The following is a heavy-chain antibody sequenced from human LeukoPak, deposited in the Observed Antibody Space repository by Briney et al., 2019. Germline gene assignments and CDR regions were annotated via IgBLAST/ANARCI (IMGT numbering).Heavy chain of an antibody. CDR3: AKTSDFWSGYSFLLYGVDV. D-gene: IGHD3-3*01. J-gene: IGHJ6*02. Sequence: GGSLRLSCAASGFTFSSYAMSWVRQAPGKGLEWVSAISGSGGSTYYADSVKGRFTISRDNSKNTLYLQMNSLRAEDTAVYYCAKTSDFWSGYSFLLYGVDVWGQGTTVTVSS. CDR1: GFTFSSYA. CDR2: ISGSGGST. V-gene: IGHV3-23*01.